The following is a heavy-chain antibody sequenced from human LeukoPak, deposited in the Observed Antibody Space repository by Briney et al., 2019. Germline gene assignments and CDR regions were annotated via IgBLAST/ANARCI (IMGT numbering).Heavy chain of an antibody. V-gene: IGHV1-8*01. CDR2: MNPNSGNT. CDR3: ARAASYSSSGKTRKNYYFDY. CDR1: GYTFTSYD. Sequence: GASVKVSXKASGYTFTSYDINWVRQATGQGLEWMGWMNPNSGNTGYAQKFQGRVTMTRNTSISTAYMELSSLRSEDTAVYYCARAASYSSSGKTRKNYYFDYWGQGTLVTVSS. D-gene: IGHD6-13*01. J-gene: IGHJ4*02.